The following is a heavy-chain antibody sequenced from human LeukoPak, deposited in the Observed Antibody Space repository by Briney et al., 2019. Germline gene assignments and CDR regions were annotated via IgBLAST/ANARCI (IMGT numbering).Heavy chain of an antibody. CDR1: GGSISRYY. CDR2: IYYSGGT. V-gene: IGHV4-59*08. J-gene: IGHJ4*02. CDR3: ARHSSGWSDFDY. Sequence: PSETLSLTCTVSGGSISRYYWSWIRQPPGKGLEWIGYIYYSGGTSYNPSLKSRFTMSVDTSKNQFSLKVSSVTAADTAVYYCARHSSGWSDFDYWGQGTLVTVSS. D-gene: IGHD6-19*01.